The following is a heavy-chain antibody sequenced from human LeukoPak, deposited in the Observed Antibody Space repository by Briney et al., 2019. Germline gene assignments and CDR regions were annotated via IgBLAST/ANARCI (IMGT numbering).Heavy chain of an antibody. V-gene: IGHV4-34*01. CDR1: GGSFSGNY. Sequence: SETLSLTCAVYGGSFSGNYWSWIRQPPGKGLEWIGEINHSGSANYNPSLMSRVTISVDTSKNQFSLKLSSVTAADTAVYYCARRYSSSPFDYWGQGTLVTVSS. CDR3: ARRYSSSPFDY. CDR2: INHSGSA. J-gene: IGHJ4*02. D-gene: IGHD6-13*01.